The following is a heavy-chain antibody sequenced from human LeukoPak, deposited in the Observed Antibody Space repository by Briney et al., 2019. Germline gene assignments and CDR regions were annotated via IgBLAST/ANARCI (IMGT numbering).Heavy chain of an antibody. Sequence: GSLRLSCAASGFTFSSYSMNWIRPPAGKGLEWIGRIYTSGSTNYNPSLKSRVTMSVDTSKNQFSLKLSSVTAADTAVYYCARAYCGDDCTSPFDYWGQGTLVTVSS. J-gene: IGHJ4*02. V-gene: IGHV4-4*07. CDR1: GFTFSSYS. D-gene: IGHD2-21*01. CDR2: IYTSGST. CDR3: ARAYCGDDCTSPFDY.